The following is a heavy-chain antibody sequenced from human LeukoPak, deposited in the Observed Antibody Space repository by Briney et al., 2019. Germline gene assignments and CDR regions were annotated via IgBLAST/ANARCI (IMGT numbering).Heavy chain of an antibody. Sequence: PSETLSLTCIVSGYSISSVYYWGWIRQPPGKGLEWIGSIYHSGSTYYNPSLKSRVTISVDTSKNQFSLKLSSVTAADTAVYYCAREGDSSGWYWFDPWGQGTLVTVSS. CDR3: AREGDSSGWYWFDP. D-gene: IGHD6-19*01. V-gene: IGHV4-38-2*02. CDR2: IYHSGST. J-gene: IGHJ5*02. CDR1: GYSISSVYY.